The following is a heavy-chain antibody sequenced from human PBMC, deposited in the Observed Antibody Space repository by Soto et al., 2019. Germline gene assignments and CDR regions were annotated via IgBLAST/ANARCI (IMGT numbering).Heavy chain of an antibody. V-gene: IGHV1-18*01. CDR2: ISAYNGNT. CDR3: ARGKLRLGGPIYYYGMDV. J-gene: IGHJ6*02. Sequence: ASVKVSCKASGYTFTSYGISWVRQAPGQGLEWMGLISAYNGNTNYAQKLQGRVTMTTDTSTSIAYMELRSLISDDTAVYYCARGKLRLGGPIYYYGMDVWGQGTTVTVSS. D-gene: IGHD3-16*01. CDR1: GYTFTSYG.